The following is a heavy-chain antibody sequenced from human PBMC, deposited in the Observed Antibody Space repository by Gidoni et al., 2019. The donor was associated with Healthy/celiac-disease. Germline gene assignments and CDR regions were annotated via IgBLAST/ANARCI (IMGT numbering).Heavy chain of an antibody. CDR1: GFTFSNAW. CDR3: TTDFWAPTYSSGWYYFDY. J-gene: IGHJ4*02. D-gene: IGHD6-19*01. CDR2: IKRKTDGGTT. V-gene: IGHV3-15*01. Sequence: EVQLVESGGGLVKPGGFLRRSCAASGFTFSNAWMSWVRQAPGTGLEWVGRIKRKTDGGTTDYAAPVKGRFTISRDDSKNTLYLQMNSLKPEDTAVYYCTTDFWAPTYSSGWYYFDYWGQGTLVTVSS.